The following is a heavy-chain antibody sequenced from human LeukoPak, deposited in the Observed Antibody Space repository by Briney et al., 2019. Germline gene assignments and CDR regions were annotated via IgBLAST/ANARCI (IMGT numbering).Heavy chain of an antibody. V-gene: IGHV4-59*01. Sequence: SETLSLTCTVSGGSISSYYWSWIRQPPGKGLEWIGYIYYSGSTNYNPSLKSRVTISVDTSKNQFSLKLSSVTAADTAVYYCARGGYSYGDPNFDYWGQGTLVTVSS. D-gene: IGHD5-18*01. CDR3: ARGGYSYGDPNFDY. CDR2: IYYSGST. J-gene: IGHJ4*02. CDR1: GGSISSYY.